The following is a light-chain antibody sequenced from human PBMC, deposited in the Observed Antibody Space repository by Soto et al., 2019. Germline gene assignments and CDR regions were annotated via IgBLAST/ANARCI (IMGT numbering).Light chain of an antibody. CDR2: LMSDGSH. Sequence: QLVLTQSPSASASLGASVKLTCTLSSGHSDYAIAWHQQQPEKGPRYLMKLMSDGSHSKGDGIPDRFSGSSSGAERYLTISSLQSEDEADYYCQTWGTGIVVFGGGTKVTVL. CDR1: SGHSDYA. V-gene: IGLV4-69*01. J-gene: IGLJ2*01. CDR3: QTWGTGIVV.